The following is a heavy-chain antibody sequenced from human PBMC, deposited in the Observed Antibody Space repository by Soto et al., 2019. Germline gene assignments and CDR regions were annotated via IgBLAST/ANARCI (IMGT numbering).Heavy chain of an antibody. CDR3: ARDLAKGGGSAGFDY. CDR1: GYTFTVYY. D-gene: IGHD1-26*01. Sequence: ASVKVFCKASGYTFTVYYMHWVRQAPGQGLEWMGWINPKSGGTMYPQKFQGRVTMTWDTSISTAYMALTRLRSDDTAVYYCARDLAKGGGSAGFDYWGQGTLVTVSS. CDR2: INPKSGGT. V-gene: IGHV1-2*02. J-gene: IGHJ4*02.